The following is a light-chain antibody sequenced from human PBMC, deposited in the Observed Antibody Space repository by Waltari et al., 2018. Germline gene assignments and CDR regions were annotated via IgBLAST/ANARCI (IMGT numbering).Light chain of an antibody. CDR3: QQYYTFPPT. CDR2: SAS. J-gene: IGKJ4*01. CDR1: QDVGSY. V-gene: IGKV1-8*01. Sequence: AIRITQSPSSLSASRGDRVTITCRTNQDVGSYLACYQQTPGRAPNLLLYSASTLQSGVPSRFTGAGSRTNFTLTITCLQYDDFATYFCQQYYTFPPTFGGGTRVEIK.